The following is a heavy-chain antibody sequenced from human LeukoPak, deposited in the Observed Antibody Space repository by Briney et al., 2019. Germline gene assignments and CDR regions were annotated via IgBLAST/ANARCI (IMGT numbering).Heavy chain of an antibody. CDR1: GGSISSYY. CDR3: ARRLHGYNYVDWFDP. D-gene: IGHD5-24*01. J-gene: IGHJ5*02. V-gene: IGHV4-59*08. Sequence: SETLSLTCTVSGGSISSYYWSWIRQPPGKGLEWIGYIYYSGSTNYNPSLKSRVTISVDTSKNQFSLKLSSVTAADTVVYYCARRLHGYNYVDWFDPWGQGTLVTVSS. CDR2: IYYSGST.